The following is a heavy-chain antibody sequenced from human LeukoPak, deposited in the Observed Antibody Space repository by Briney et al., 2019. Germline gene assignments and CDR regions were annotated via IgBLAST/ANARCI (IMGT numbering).Heavy chain of an antibody. V-gene: IGHV1-46*01. J-gene: IGHJ6*02. CDR3: AANYYDSSGYLYGMDV. Sequence: AASVKVSSKASGYTFTSYYMHWVRQAPGQGLEWMGIINPSGGSTSYAQKFQGRVTMTRDTSTSTIYMELSSLRSEDTAVYYCAANYYDSSGYLYGMDVWGQGTTVTVSS. CDR2: INPSGGST. D-gene: IGHD3-22*01. CDR1: GYTFTSYY.